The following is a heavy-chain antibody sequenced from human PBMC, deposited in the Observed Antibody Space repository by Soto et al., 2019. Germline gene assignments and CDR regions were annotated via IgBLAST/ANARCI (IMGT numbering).Heavy chain of an antibody. CDR1: GGSISSYY. V-gene: IGHV4-59*01. J-gene: IGHJ4*02. CDR2: IYYSGST. CDR3: ARVPSGTTFDY. D-gene: IGHD1-1*01. Sequence: LSLTCTVSGGSISSYYWSWVRQPPGKGLEWIGYIYYSGSTNYNPSLKSRVTISVDTSKNQFSLKLSSVTAADTAVYYCARVPSGTTFDYWGQGTLVTVSS.